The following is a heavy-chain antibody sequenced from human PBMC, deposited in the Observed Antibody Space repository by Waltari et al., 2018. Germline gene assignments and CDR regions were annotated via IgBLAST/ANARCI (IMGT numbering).Heavy chain of an antibody. CDR3: ARELLGGGAFDS. J-gene: IGHJ4*02. CDR2: INTNTENP. CDR1: GYTFTSHA. D-gene: IGHD3-16*01. V-gene: IGHV7-4-1*01. Sequence: QVQLVQSGSELKKPGASVTVSCKVSGYTFTSHAMNWVRQAPGQGLEFMGWINTNTENPFYAQGFTGRFVFSLDTSASTAYMEIDSLKAEDTAVYYCARELLGGGAFDSWGQGTLVTVSS.